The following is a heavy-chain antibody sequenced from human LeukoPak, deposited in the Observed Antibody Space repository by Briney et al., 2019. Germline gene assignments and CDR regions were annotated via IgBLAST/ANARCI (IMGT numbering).Heavy chain of an antibody. D-gene: IGHD6-6*01. Sequence: GGSLRLSCAASGFTFRTNGMHWARQAPGKGLEWAAGISYDGNEKFYADSVKGRFTISRDNSKNTLDLQMNSLRAEDTAVYYCAKDLATKYTLDYWGQGTLVTVSS. V-gene: IGHV3-30*18. CDR3: AKDLATKYTLDY. CDR2: ISYDGNEK. CDR1: GFTFRTNG. J-gene: IGHJ4*02.